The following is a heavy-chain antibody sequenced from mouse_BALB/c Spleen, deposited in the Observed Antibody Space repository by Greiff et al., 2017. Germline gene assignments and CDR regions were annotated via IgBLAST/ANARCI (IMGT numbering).Heavy chain of an antibody. CDR2: ISSGGST. V-gene: IGHV5-6-5*01. J-gene: IGHJ2*01. CDR3: ARGQFITTALDY. D-gene: IGHD1-2*01. Sequence: DVKVEESGGGLVKPGGSLKLSCAASGFTFSSYAMSWVRQTPEKRLEWVASISSGGSTYYPDSVKGRFTISRDNARNILYLQMSSLRSEDTAMYYCARGQFITTALDYWGQGTTLTVSS. CDR1: GFTFSSYA.